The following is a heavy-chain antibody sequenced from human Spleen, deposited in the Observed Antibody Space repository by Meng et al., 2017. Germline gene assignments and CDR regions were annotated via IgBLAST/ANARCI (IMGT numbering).Heavy chain of an antibody. V-gene: IGHV1-69*10. CDR2: IITFLDVT. J-gene: IGHJ4*02. CDR1: GGTFNSYA. Sequence: QVQVVQSGAEVKKPGSSVKVSCKASGGTFNSYAISWVRQAPGQGLEWMGGIITFLDVTNYARKFQGRVTISADKSTTTAYMELSSLESEDTAMYYCAREESPGHFDYLGQGTLVTVSS. CDR3: AREESPGHFDY.